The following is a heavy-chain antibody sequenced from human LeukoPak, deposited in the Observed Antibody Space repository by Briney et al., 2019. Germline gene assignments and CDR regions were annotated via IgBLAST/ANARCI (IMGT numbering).Heavy chain of an antibody. CDR1: GGTFSSYA. J-gene: IGHJ4*02. D-gene: IGHD3-22*01. CDR3: ARSRYYYDSSGPFDY. V-gene: IGHV1-69*04. CDR2: IIPILGIA. Sequence: ASVKVSCKASGGTFSSYAISWVRQAPGQGLEWMGRIIPILGIANYAQKFQGRVTITADKSTSTAYIELSSLRSEDTAVYYCARSRYYYDSSGPFDYWGQGTLVTVSS.